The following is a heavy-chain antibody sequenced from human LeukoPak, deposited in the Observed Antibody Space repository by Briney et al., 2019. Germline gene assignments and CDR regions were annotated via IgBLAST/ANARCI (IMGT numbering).Heavy chain of an antibody. CDR3: ARDRGDYYYDSSGYYY. CDR2: IYSGGST. CDR1: GFTVSSNY. J-gene: IGHJ4*02. V-gene: IGHV3-53*01. Sequence: GGSLRLSCAASGFTVSSNYMSWVRQAPGKGLEWVSVIYSGGSTYYADSVKGRFTISRDNSKNTLYLQMNSLRAEDTAVYYCARDRGDYYYDSSGYYYWGQGTLVTVSS. D-gene: IGHD3-22*01.